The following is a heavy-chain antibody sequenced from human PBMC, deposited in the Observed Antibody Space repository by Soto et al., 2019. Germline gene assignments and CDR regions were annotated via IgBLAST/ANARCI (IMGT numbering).Heavy chain of an antibody. CDR3: AKYCGCDCRHFDA. J-gene: IGHJ4*02. Sequence: QVQLVQSGAEVKKPGSSVKLSCKASGYNFIAYYIYWVRQAPGQGPEWMGMINPSSGATNYAQKFQGIVTVTRDTSTSTAYLELSSLRSEDAAVYYCAKYCGCDCRHFDAWCQGTLVTVSS. V-gene: IGHV1-46*01. CDR1: GYNFIAYY. D-gene: IGHD2-21*02. CDR2: INPSSGAT.